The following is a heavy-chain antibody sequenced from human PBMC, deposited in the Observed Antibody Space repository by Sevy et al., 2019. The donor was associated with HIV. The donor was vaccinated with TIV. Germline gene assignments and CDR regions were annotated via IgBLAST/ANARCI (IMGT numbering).Heavy chain of an antibody. CDR1: GFTFTDFY. J-gene: IGHJ3*02. CDR2: ISGLSNYK. CDR3: ARRGPSTVHDAFDI. D-gene: IGHD4-17*01. V-gene: IGHV3-21*01. Sequence: GGSLGLSCAASGFTFTDFYLNWVRQAPGKGLEWVSSISGLSNYKFYADSMKGRFTISRDNAENSIYLQMNSLRAEDTAVYFCARRGPSTVHDAFDIWGQGTMVTVSS.